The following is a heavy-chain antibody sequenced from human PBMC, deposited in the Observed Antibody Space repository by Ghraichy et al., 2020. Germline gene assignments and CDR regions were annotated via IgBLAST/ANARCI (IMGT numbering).Heavy chain of an antibody. Sequence: SETLSLTCTVSGGSISSSSYYWGWIRQPPGKGLEWIGSIYYSGSTYYNPSLKSRVTISVDTSKNQFSLKLSSVTAADTAVYYCARHRRGIAARTLNWFDPWGQGTLVTVSS. CDR2: IYYSGST. D-gene: IGHD6-13*01. CDR3: ARHRRGIAARTLNWFDP. J-gene: IGHJ5*02. CDR1: GGSISSSSYY. V-gene: IGHV4-39*01.